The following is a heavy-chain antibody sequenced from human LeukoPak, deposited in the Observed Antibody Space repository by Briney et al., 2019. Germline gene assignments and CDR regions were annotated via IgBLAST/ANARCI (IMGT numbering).Heavy chain of an antibody. CDR2: IYASGST. J-gene: IGHJ6*03. CDR1: GGSISSYY. V-gene: IGHV4-4*09. CDR3: ARLGYYYYMDV. Sequence: SETLSLTCTVSGGSISSYYWSWIRQPPGKGLEWIGYIYASGSTNYNPSLKSRVTISVDTSKNQFSLKLSSVTAADTAVYYCARLGYYYYMDVWGKGTTVTVSS.